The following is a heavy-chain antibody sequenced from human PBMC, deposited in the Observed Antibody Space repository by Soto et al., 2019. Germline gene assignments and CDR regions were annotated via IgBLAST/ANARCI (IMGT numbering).Heavy chain of an antibody. V-gene: IGHV1-3*05. CDR2: SNAGNGNT. J-gene: IGHJ4*01. Sequence: QVQLVQSGAEEKKPGASVKVSCKASGYTFTNYAMHWVRQAPAQRLEWMGWSNAGNGNTKYSQKSQGRVTITRDTAASTAYMELSSLSSKDTAVYYCARVSGYYLPDYWCDGTLVTVSS. CDR3: ARVSGYYLPDY. D-gene: IGHD5-12*01. CDR1: GYTFTNYA.